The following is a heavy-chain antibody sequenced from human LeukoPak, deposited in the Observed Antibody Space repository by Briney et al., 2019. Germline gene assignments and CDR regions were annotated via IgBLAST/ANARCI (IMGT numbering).Heavy chain of an antibody. Sequence: SGGSLRLSCAASGFTFSDYYMSWIRQAPGKGLEWVSYISSSGSTIYCADSVKGRFTISRDSAKNSLYLQMNSLRAEDTAVYYCARDRAHSSGWYEDWFDPWGQGTLVTVSS. CDR3: ARDRAHSSGWYEDWFDP. CDR1: GFTFSDYY. D-gene: IGHD6-19*01. CDR2: ISSSGSTI. J-gene: IGHJ5*02. V-gene: IGHV3-11*04.